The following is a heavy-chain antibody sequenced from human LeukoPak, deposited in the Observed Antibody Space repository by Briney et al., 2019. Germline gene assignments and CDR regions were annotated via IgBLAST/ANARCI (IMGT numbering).Heavy chain of an antibody. V-gene: IGHV1-18*01. CDR1: GYTFTSYS. CDR2: ISAYNGNT. Sequence: ASVKVSCKASGYTFTSYSISWVRQAPGQGLEWMGWISAYNGNTNYAQKFQGRVTMTRDTSTSTVYMELSSLRSEDTAVYYCARHELRYFDWLLSSSGMDVWGQGTTVTVSS. CDR3: ARHELRYFDWLLSSSGMDV. D-gene: IGHD3-9*01. J-gene: IGHJ6*02.